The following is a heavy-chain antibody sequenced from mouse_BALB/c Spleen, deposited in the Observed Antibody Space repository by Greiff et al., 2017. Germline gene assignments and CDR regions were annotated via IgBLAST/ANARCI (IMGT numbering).Heavy chain of an antibody. Sequence: QVQLQQSGPGLVQPSQSLSITCTVSGFSLTSYGVHWVRQSPGKGLEWLGVIWSGGSTDYNAAFISRLSISKDDSKSQVFFKMNSLQANDTAIYYCARGGRALYYYAMDYWGQGTSVTVSS. CDR2: IWSGGST. CDR3: ARGGRALYYYAMDY. CDR1: GFSLTSYG. V-gene: IGHV2-2*02. J-gene: IGHJ4*01. D-gene: IGHD3-1*01.